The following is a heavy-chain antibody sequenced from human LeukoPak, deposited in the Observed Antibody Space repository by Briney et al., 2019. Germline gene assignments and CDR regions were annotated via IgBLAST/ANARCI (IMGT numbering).Heavy chain of an antibody. CDR1: GFTFSSYW. V-gene: IGHV3-74*01. CDR2: INSDGSSI. D-gene: IGHD6-13*01. CDR3: ASSLAAIGTFDI. J-gene: IGHJ3*02. Sequence: GGSLRLSCAASGFTFSSYWMHWDRQAPGKGLVWVSRINSDGSSISYADSVKGRFTISRDNAKNTLYLQLNSLRAEDTAVYYCASSLAAIGTFDIWGQGTMVTVSS.